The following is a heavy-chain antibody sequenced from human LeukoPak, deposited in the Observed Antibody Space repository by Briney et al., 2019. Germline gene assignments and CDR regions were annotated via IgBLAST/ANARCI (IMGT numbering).Heavy chain of an antibody. D-gene: IGHD3-3*02. J-gene: IGHJ4*02. CDR3: ARDEGIRGVLDY. CDR1: GFTFSSYS. CDR2: ISSSSSYI. V-gene: IGHV3-21*01. Sequence: PGGSLRLSCAASGFTFSSYSMNRVRQAPGKGLEWVSSISSSSSYIYYADSVKGRFTISRDNAKNSLYLQMNSLRAEDTAVYYCARDEGIRGVLDYWGQGTLVTVSS.